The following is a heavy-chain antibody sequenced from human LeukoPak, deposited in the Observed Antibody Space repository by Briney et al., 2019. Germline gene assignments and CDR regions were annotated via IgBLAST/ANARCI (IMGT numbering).Heavy chain of an antibody. D-gene: IGHD3-3*01. Sequence: ASVKVSCKASGFTSTGSTLQWVRQARGQHLEWTAWIVVGSGNTNYAQKFQERLILTRDMATRTVYMELSSLSSEDTAVYYCAAGRDLQIFAALDFWGQGTMVTVSS. V-gene: IGHV1-58*01. CDR3: AAGRDLQIFAALDF. CDR1: GFTSTGST. J-gene: IGHJ3*01. CDR2: IVVGSGNT.